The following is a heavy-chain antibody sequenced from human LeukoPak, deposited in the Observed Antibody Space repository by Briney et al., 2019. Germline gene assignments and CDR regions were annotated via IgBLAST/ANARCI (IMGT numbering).Heavy chain of an antibody. CDR2: ISTSGGAT. Sequence: GGSLRLSCAASGFTFSNYAMSWVRQATGKGLEWVSSISTSGGATYYADSVKGRFTISRDNSKNTLYLQMNSLRAEDTAVYYCAKVRVIIPPPYYFDYWGQGTLVTVSS. CDR3: AKVRVIIPPPYYFDY. D-gene: IGHD3-10*01. J-gene: IGHJ4*02. CDR1: GFTFSNYA. V-gene: IGHV3-23*01.